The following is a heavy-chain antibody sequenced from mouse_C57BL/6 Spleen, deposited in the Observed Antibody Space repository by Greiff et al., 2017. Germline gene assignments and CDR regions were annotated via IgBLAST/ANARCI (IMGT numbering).Heavy chain of an antibody. CDR3: ARGDYDEAY. CDR2: IYPGDGDT. CDR1: SYAFSSSW. D-gene: IGHD2-4*01. Sequence: QVQLQQSGPELVKPGASVKISCKASSYAFSSSWMNWVKQRPGKGLEWIGRIYPGDGDTNYNGKFKGKATLTADKSSSTAYMQLSSLTSEDSAVYFCARGDYDEAYWGQGTLVTVSA. V-gene: IGHV1-82*01. J-gene: IGHJ3*01.